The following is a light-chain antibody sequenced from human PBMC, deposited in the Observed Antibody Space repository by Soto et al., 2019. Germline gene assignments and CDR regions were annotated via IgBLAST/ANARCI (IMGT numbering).Light chain of an antibody. CDR1: SSDVGGYNY. J-gene: IGLJ1*01. CDR2: GVN. V-gene: IGLV2-8*01. CDR3: SSYAGSSNV. Sequence: QSALTQPPSASGSPGQSVAISCTGTSSDVGGYNYVSWYQQHPGKAPKLLIYGVNKRPSGVPDRFSGSKSGNTASLTVSGLQADDEAYYYCSSYAGSSNVFGTGTKVTVL.